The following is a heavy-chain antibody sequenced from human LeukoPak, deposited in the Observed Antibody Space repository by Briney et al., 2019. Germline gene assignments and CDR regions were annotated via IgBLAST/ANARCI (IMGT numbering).Heavy chain of an antibody. CDR1: GDSVSSKSAA. CDR3: ARGKWELLSHYWCFDL. D-gene: IGHD1-26*01. V-gene: IGHV6-1*01. CDR2: TYYRSKWSS. J-gene: IGHJ2*01. Sequence: SQTLSLTCAISGDSVSSKSAAWNWIRQSPSRGLEWLGRTYYRSKWSSGYAESVKSRITINPDTSKNQFSLQLKSVTPEDTAVYYCARGKWELLSHYWCFDLWGRGTLVTVSS.